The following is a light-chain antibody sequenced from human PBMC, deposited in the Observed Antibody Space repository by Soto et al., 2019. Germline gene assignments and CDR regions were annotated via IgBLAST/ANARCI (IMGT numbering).Light chain of an antibody. CDR3: QQAASFPIT. Sequence: IQMRQAPSCLSASVAYTVTITCRASQTISSYLNWYQQKPGKAPKLLIYAASSLQSGVPSRFSGSGSGTEFTLSISSLQPEDFATYYCQQAASFPITFGQGTRLEI. CDR2: AAS. V-gene: IGKV1-39*01. CDR1: QTISSY. J-gene: IGKJ5*01.